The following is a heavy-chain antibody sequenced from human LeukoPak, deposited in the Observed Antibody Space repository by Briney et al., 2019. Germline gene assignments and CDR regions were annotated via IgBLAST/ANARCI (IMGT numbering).Heavy chain of an antibody. Sequence: PGGSLRLSCAASGFTFSSYSMNWVRQAPGKGLEWVSSISSSSSYIYYADSVKGRFTISRDNAKNSLYLQMNSLRAEDTAVYYCAREYPLTYYYDSSGSVDYWGQGTLVTVSS. V-gene: IGHV3-21*01. CDR3: AREYPLTYYYDSSGSVDY. CDR1: GFTFSSYS. J-gene: IGHJ4*02. D-gene: IGHD3-22*01. CDR2: ISSSSSYI.